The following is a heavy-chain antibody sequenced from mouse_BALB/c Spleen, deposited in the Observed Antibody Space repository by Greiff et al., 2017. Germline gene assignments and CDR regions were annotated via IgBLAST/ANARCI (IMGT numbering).Heavy chain of an antibody. CDR2: IYPGNSDT. D-gene: IGHD2-3*01. V-gene: IGHV1-5*01. Sequence: VQLQQSGTVLARPGASVKMSCKASGYTFTSYWMHWVKQRPRQGLEWIGAIYPGNSDTSYNQKFKGKAKLTAVTSTSTAYMELSSLTNEDSAVYYCTHDGYYVMDYWGQGTSVTVSS. CDR1: GYTFTSYW. J-gene: IGHJ4*01. CDR3: THDGYYVMDY.